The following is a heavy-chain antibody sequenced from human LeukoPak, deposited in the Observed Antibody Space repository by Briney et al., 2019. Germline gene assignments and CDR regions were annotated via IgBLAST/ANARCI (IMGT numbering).Heavy chain of an antibody. CDR2: ISDIGSI. V-gene: IGHV4-59*08. J-gene: IGHJ4*02. D-gene: IGHD2-8*02. CDR1: GGSISSYY. Sequence: SETLSLTCTVSGGSISSYYWSWIRQPPGKGLEWIAYISDIGSINYNPSIKSRVTISLDTSKNQFSLKLSSVTAADTAVYYCAGHHPRNTVDFWGQGTLVTVSS. CDR3: AGHHPRNTVDF.